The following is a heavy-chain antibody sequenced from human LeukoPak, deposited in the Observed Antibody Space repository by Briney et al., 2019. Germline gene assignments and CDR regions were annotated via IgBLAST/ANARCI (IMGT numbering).Heavy chain of an antibody. CDR2: INHSGST. V-gene: IGHV4-34*01. D-gene: IGHD3-10*01. CDR1: GGSFSGYY. Sequence: SETLSLTCAVYGGSFSGYYWSWIRQPPGKGLEWIGEINHSGSTNYNPSLKSRVTISVDTSKNQFSLKLSSVTAADTAVYYCARLLMVRGVIIATYYYYYMDVWGKGTTVTVTS. CDR3: ARLLMVRGVIIATYYYYYMDV. J-gene: IGHJ6*03.